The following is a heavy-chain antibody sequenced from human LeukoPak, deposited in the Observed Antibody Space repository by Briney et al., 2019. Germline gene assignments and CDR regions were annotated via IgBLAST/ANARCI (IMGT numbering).Heavy chain of an antibody. CDR3: ATVVRGVVTSHWFRL. CDR2: MKDGGST. D-gene: IGHD2-21*02. Sequence: SETLSLTCAVYGGSFSGLYWSWIRQPPGKGLEWIGEMKDGGSTNYNPSLKSRVTLSLDTSKNQFSLALTSVTPADTAVYYCATVVRGVVTSHWFRLWDKGTRVSVSS. V-gene: IGHV4-34*01. CDR1: GGSFSGLY. J-gene: IGHJ5*02.